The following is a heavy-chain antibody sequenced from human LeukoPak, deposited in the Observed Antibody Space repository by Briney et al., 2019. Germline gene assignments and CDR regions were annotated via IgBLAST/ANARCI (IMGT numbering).Heavy chain of an antibody. CDR2: IKPDGSEK. J-gene: IGHJ4*02. V-gene: IGHV3-7*01. Sequence: GGSLRLSCAASGFAFNTHWMTWVRQAPGKGLEWVASIKPDGSEKYYVDSVKGRFTISRDNARKSLYLQMNSLRVEDAAVYYCARAFTVTTHFDYWGQGTLVTVSS. CDR1: GFAFNTHW. CDR3: ARAFTVTTHFDY. D-gene: IGHD4-17*01.